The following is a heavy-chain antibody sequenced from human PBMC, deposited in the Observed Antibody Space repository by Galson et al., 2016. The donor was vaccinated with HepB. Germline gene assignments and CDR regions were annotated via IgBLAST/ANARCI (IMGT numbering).Heavy chain of an antibody. CDR1: GFTFRTYT. V-gene: IGHV3-23*01. Sequence: SLRLSCAASGFTFRTYTMSWGRQAPGKGLEWVSGISGGGGSTYYADSVKGRLAISRDNPKNMVYPQLHSLRVEDTAVYFCAKDRNCGVGACSWSYFDLWGPGIQVTVSS. CDR2: ISGGGGST. J-gene: IGHJ4*02. CDR3: AKDRNCGVGACSWSYFDL. D-gene: IGHD2-21*02.